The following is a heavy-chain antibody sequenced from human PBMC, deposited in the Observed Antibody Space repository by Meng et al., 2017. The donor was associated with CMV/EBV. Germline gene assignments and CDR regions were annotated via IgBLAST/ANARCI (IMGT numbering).Heavy chain of an antibody. D-gene: IGHD5-12*01. V-gene: IGHV3-21*01. CDR1: GFTFSSYS. Sequence: GESLKISCAASGFTFSSYSMNWVRQAPGKGLEWVSSISSSSSYIYYADSVKDRFTISRDNAKNSLYLQMNSLRAEDTAVYYCARDRVYSGYDFSQLPYYYYYGMDVWGQGTTVTVSS. CDR3: ARDRVYSGYDFSQLPYYYYYGMDV. CDR2: ISSSSSYI. J-gene: IGHJ6*02.